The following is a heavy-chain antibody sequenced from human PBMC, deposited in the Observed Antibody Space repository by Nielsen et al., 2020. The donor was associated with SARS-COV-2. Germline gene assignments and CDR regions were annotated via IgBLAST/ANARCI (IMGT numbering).Heavy chain of an antibody. CDR1: GDSISSYHW. J-gene: IGHJ1*01. CDR3: ARGKSSGWFFDFQD. CDR2: IDWDDDK. D-gene: IGHD6-19*01. V-gene: IGHV2-70*11. Sequence: TLSLTCIVSGDSISSYHWSWIRQPPGEALEWLARIDWDDDKYYSTSLNSRLTISKDTSKNQVVLTMTNMEVVDTATYYCARGKSSGWFFDFQDWGQGTLVTVS.